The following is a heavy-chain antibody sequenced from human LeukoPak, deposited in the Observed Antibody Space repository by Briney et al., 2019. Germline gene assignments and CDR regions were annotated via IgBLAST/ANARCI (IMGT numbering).Heavy chain of an antibody. CDR1: GYTFTSYG. J-gene: IGHJ4*02. CDR3: ASPGGYDFWSGYLY. Sequence: GESLKVSCKASGYTFTSYGISWVRQAPGQGLEWMGWISAYNGNTNYAQKLQGRVTMTTDTSTSTAYMELRSLRSDDTAVYYCASPGGYDFWSGYLYWGQGTLVTVSS. CDR2: ISAYNGNT. V-gene: IGHV1-18*01. D-gene: IGHD3-3*01.